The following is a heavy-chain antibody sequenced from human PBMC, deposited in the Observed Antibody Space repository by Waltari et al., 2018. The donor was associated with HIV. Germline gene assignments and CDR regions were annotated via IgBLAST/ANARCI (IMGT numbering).Heavy chain of an antibody. J-gene: IGHJ6*01. D-gene: IGHD3-22*01. Sequence: VQLMESGGGLFRPGGSLRLSCVVSGFTFDTFSMNWVRQAPGKGLEWVSSISSGGGYIYYADSVKGRFTISRDNAKDSLLLQMDSLGVEDTAVYFCARSIPNTADSRYYGMDVWGQGTAVTVSS. V-gene: IGHV3-21*02. CDR3: ARSIPNTADSRYYGMDV. CDR1: GFTFDTFS. CDR2: ISSGGGYI.